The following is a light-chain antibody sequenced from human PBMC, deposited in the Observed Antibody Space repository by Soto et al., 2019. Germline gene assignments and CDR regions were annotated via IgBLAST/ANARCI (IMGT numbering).Light chain of an antibody. J-gene: IGLJ3*02. CDR1: SSNIGSNN. V-gene: IGLV1-44*01. CDR3: ASWDDGLNGWV. Sequence: QAVLTQPPSASGTPGQRVTISCSGSSSNIGSNNVNWYQQIPGTAPKLLIFNNNQRPSAVPDRFSGSKSATSASLAISGLQSDDEDDYYCASWDDGLNGWVFGGGTKLTVL. CDR2: NNN.